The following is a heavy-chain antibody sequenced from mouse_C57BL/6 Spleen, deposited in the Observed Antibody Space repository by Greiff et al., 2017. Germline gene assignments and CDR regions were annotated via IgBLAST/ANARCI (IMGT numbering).Heavy chain of an antibody. D-gene: IGHD2-4*01. V-gene: IGHV1-64*01. CDR1: GYTFTSYW. CDR3: AREDDYDGAY. CDR2: IHPNSGST. Sequence: VQLQQPGAELVKPGASVKLSCKASGYTFTSYWMHWVKQRPGQGLEWIGMIHPNSGSTNYNEKFKSKATLTVDKSSSTAYMQLSSLTSEDSAVYYCAREDDYDGAYWGQGTLVTVSA. J-gene: IGHJ3*01.